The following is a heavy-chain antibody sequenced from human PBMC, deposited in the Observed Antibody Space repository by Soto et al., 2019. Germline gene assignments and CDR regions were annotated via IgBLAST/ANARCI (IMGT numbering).Heavy chain of an antibody. V-gene: IGHV1-2*02. CDR1: GYTFTGYY. Sequence: ASVKVSCKASGYTFTGYYMHWVRQAPGQGLEWMGWINPNSGGTNYAQKFQGRVTMTRDTSISTAYMELSRLRSDDTAVYYCARDFGWELGDAFDIWGQGTMVTVSS. D-gene: IGHD1-7*01. J-gene: IGHJ3*02. CDR3: ARDFGWELGDAFDI. CDR2: INPNSGGT.